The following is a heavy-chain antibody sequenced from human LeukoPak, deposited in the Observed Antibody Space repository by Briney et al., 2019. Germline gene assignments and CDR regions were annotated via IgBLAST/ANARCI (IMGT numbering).Heavy chain of an antibody. D-gene: IGHD3-22*01. Sequence: PGGSLRLSCAASGFTFSTYGMHWVRQAPGKGLEWVAVIWYDGSNENYPDSVKGRFTISRDNAKNSLYLQMNSLRAEDTALYYCAKDFYYDSSGYSIDYWGQGTLVTVSS. V-gene: IGHV3-33*03. CDR2: IWYDGSNE. CDR1: GFTFSTYG. J-gene: IGHJ4*02. CDR3: AKDFYYDSSGYSIDY.